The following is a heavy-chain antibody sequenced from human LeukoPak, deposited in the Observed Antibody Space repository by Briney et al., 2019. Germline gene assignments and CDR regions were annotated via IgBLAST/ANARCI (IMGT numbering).Heavy chain of an antibody. CDR3: ARDGEEDTAMVWGYYYGMDV. Sequence: ASVKVSCEASGYTFTSYYMHWVRQAPGQGLEWMGIINPSGGSTSYAQKFQGRVTMTRDTSTSTVYMELSSLRSEDTAVYYCARDGEEDTAMVWGYYYGMDVWGQGTTVTVSS. CDR2: INPSGGST. J-gene: IGHJ6*02. V-gene: IGHV1-46*01. D-gene: IGHD5-18*01. CDR1: GYTFTSYY.